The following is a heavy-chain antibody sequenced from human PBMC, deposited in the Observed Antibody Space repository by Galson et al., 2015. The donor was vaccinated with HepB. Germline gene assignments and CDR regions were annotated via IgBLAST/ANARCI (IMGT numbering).Heavy chain of an antibody. CDR1: GFTFSRFW. CDR2: INGDGSTT. J-gene: IGHJ4*02. Sequence: SLRLSCAASGFTFSRFWMHWVRQAPGKGLVWVSRINGDGSTTNYADSVKGRFTISRDDAKNTLYLQMNSLGVEDMAVYYCARDVWGVGYWGQGTLVTVSS. D-gene: IGHD2-8*01. V-gene: IGHV3-74*01. CDR3: ARDVWGVGY.